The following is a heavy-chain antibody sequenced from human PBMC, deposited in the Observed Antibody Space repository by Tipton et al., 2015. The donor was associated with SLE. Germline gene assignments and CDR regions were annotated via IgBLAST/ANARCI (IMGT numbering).Heavy chain of an antibody. J-gene: IGHJ4*02. Sequence: TLSLTCAVYGGSFSGYYWSWIRQPPGKGLEWIGEINHSGSTNYNPSLKSRVTISVDTSKNQFSLNLNSVTAADTAFYYCARGAPVAAAEIHLDYWGQGTLVTVSS. V-gene: IGHV4-34*09. CDR2: INHSGST. CDR3: ARGAPVAAAEIHLDY. CDR1: GGSFSGYY. D-gene: IGHD6-25*01.